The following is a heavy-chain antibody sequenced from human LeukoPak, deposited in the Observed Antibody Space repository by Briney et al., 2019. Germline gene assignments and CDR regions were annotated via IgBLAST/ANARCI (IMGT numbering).Heavy chain of an antibody. CDR2: IYHSRST. CDR1: GGSISSSNW. J-gene: IGHJ4*02. CDR3: ASSGWYRGRYYFDY. Sequence: SGTLSLTCAVSGGSISSSNWWSWVRQPPGKGLEWIGEIYHSRSTNYNPSLKSRVTISVDKSKNQFSLKLSSVTAADTAVYYCASSGWYRGRYYFDYWGQGTLVTVSS. V-gene: IGHV4-4*02. D-gene: IGHD6-19*01.